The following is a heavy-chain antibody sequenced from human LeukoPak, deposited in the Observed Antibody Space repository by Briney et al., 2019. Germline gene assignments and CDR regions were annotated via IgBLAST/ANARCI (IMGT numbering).Heavy chain of an antibody. D-gene: IGHD2-2*01. CDR1: GYRFTSYS. Sequence: ASVKVSCKASGYRFTSYSISWVRQAPGQGPEWMGWISAYSGNTNYAQNLQGRVTMTTDTSTNTAYMELRSLRSDDTAVFYCARAGYCSSSSCSHYFVYWGQGTLVTVSS. CDR3: ARAGYCSSSSCSHYFVY. J-gene: IGHJ4*02. V-gene: IGHV1-18*01. CDR2: ISAYSGNT.